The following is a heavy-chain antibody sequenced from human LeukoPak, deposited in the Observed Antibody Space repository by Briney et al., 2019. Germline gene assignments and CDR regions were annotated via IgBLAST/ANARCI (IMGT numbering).Heavy chain of an antibody. J-gene: IGHJ4*02. Sequence: PSETLSLTCAVYGGSFSGYYWSWIRQPPGKGLEWIGEINHSGSTNYNPSLKSRVTISVDTSKNQFSLKLSSVTAADTAAYYCARGTSVLRYFDWLLCDYWGQGTLVTVSS. CDR2: INHSGST. V-gene: IGHV4-34*01. CDR1: GGSFSGYY. CDR3: ARGTSVLRYFDWLLCDY. D-gene: IGHD3-9*01.